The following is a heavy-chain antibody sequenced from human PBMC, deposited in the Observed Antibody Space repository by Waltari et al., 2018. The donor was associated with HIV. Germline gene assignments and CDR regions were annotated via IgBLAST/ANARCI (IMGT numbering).Heavy chain of an antibody. CDR2: ISHSGSP. D-gene: IGHD3-9*01. CDR1: GGSFRGYH. V-gene: IGHV4-34*01. CDR3: ASLGVNLETGFYYGRDV. J-gene: IGHJ6*02. Sequence: QVQLQQWGAGLLKPSETLSLTCAAFGGSFRGYHWTWIRQSPGKGLEWIGEISHSGSPTSSPSLKSRVTISVDTSKNQFSLRLSSVTAADTAVYYCASLGVNLETGFYYGRDVWGQGTTVIVSS.